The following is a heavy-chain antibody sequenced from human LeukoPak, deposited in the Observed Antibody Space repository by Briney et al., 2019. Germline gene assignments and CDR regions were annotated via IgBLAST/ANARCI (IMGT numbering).Heavy chain of an antibody. D-gene: IGHD2-2*01. CDR3: ARDRRRGDIVVATPWFDP. CDR1: GYTFTSYG. J-gene: IGHJ5*02. Sequence: ASVKVSCKASGYTFTSYGISWVRQAPGQGLEWMGWINPNSGGTYYAQKFQGRVTMTRDTSISTAYMELSRLRSDDTAVYYCARDRRRGDIVVATPWFDPWGQGTLVTVSS. V-gene: IGHV1-2*02. CDR2: INPNSGGT.